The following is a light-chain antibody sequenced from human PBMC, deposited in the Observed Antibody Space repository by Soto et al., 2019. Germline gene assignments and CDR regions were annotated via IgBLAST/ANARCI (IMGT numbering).Light chain of an antibody. J-gene: IGKJ5*01. V-gene: IGKV3-20*01. Sequence: LFTQSPGTMCLPPLERLTLSCRPRQGLNSSYLAWYQQKPGQAPRLLIYDASTRATGIPARFSGSGSGTDFTLTISRLEPEDSAVNYCQQYDSSPPITVGQGTRLEIK. CDR3: QQYDSSPPIT. CDR1: QGLNSSY. CDR2: DAS.